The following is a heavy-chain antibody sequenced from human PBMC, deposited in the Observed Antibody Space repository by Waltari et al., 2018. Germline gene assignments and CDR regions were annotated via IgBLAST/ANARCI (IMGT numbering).Heavy chain of an antibody. V-gene: IGHV3-23*03. J-gene: IGHJ6*03. CDR2: IYSGGSST. CDR3: ARLGIAARPWYYYYMDV. D-gene: IGHD6-6*01. Sequence: EVQLLESGGGLVQPGGSLRLSCAASGFTFSSYAMSWVRQAPGKGLEWVSVIYSGGSSTYYADSVKGRFTISRDNSKNTLYLQMNSLRAEDTAVYYCARLGIAARPWYYYYMDVWGKGTTVTVSS. CDR1: GFTFSSYA.